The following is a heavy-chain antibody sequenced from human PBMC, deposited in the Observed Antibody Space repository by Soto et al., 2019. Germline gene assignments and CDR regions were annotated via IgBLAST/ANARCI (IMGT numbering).Heavy chain of an antibody. V-gene: IGHV3-33*01. Sequence: LSLTCAASGFTFSSYGMHWVRQAPGKGLEWVAVIWYDGSNKYYADSVKGRFTISRDNSKNTLYLQMNSLRAEDTAVYYCARENSSSSPYFDYWGQGTLVTVSS. J-gene: IGHJ4*02. CDR1: GFTFSSYG. D-gene: IGHD6-6*01. CDR2: IWYDGSNK. CDR3: ARENSSSSPYFDY.